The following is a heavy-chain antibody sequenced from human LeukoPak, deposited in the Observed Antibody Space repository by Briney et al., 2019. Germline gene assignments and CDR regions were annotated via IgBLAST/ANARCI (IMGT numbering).Heavy chain of an antibody. CDR2: ISWNSGSI. V-gene: IGHV3-9*01. J-gene: IGHJ4*02. Sequence: GGSLRLSCAASGFTFDDYAMHWVRQAPGKGLEWVSGISWNSGSIGYADSVKGRFTISRDNAKNSLYLQMNSLRAEDTALYNCAKADSGAFDYWGQGTLVTVSS. CDR3: AKADSGAFDY. D-gene: IGHD1-26*01. CDR1: GFTFDDYA.